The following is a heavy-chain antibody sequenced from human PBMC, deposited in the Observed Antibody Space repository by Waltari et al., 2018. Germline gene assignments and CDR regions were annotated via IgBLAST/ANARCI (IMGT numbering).Heavy chain of an antibody. V-gene: IGHV3-74*01. Sequence: EVQLVESGGGLVQPGGSLRLSCAASGFTFSSYWMHWVRQAPGKGLVWGARINSDGRSTDYADSVKGRFTISRDNAKNTLYLQMNTLRAEDTAVYYCARVVGATLFDYWGQGTLVTASS. J-gene: IGHJ4*02. CDR1: GFTFSSYW. CDR3: ARVVGATLFDY. D-gene: IGHD1-26*01. CDR2: INSDGRST.